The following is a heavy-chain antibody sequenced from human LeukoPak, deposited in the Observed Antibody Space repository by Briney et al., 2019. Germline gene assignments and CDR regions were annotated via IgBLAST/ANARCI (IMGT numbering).Heavy chain of an antibody. CDR3: AKGLAVAGHFDY. V-gene: IGHV3-23*01. CDR1: GFTFSSHA. D-gene: IGHD6-19*01. Sequence: GGSLRLSCAASGFTFSSHAMSWVRQAPGKGLEWASAISGSGGSTYYADSVKGRFTISRDKSKNTLYLQMNSLRAEDTAVYYCAKGLAVAGHFDYWGQGTLVTVSS. CDR2: ISGSGGST. J-gene: IGHJ4*02.